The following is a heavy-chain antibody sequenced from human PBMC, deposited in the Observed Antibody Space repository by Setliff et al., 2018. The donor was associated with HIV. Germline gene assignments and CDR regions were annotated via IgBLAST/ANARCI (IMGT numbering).Heavy chain of an antibody. Sequence: PGGSLRLSCAVSGFTFSSYAMSWVRQAPGKGLEWVSAISGSGGRTYYADSVKGRCTISRDNSKSTLYLQLSSLRPEDTAVYYCASARIPTGGVSTSLDFWGLGTLVTVSS. J-gene: IGHJ4*02. CDR1: GFTFSSYA. D-gene: IGHD2-15*01. CDR2: ISGSGGRT. V-gene: IGHV3-23*01. CDR3: ASARIPTGGVSTSLDF.